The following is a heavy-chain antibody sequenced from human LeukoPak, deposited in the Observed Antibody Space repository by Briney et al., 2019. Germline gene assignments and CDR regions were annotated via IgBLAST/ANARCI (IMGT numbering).Heavy chain of an antibody. Sequence: PGGSLRLSCAASGFTFSSYGMTWVRQAPGKGLEWVSYISSSSSTIYYADSVKGRFTISRDNAKNSLYLQLNSLRAEDTAVYYCARDPREGGSGWHGYFDYWGQGTLVTVSS. J-gene: IGHJ4*02. V-gene: IGHV3-48*01. CDR1: GFTFSSYG. D-gene: IGHD6-19*01. CDR3: ARDPREGGSGWHGYFDY. CDR2: ISSSSSTI.